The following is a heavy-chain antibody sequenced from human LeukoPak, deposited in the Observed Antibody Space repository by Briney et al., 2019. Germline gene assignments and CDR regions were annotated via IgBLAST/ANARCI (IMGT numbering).Heavy chain of an antibody. Sequence: GGSLRLSCAASGFIFNSYGMHWVRQAPGKGLEWVAVISYDGSNKYYADSVKGRFTISRDNSKNTLYLQMNSLRAGDTAVYYCARAAYSSTWYSRYFDLWGRGTLVTVSS. CDR3: ARAAYSSTWYSRYFDL. D-gene: IGHD6-13*01. CDR1: GFIFNSYG. J-gene: IGHJ2*01. V-gene: IGHV3-30*12. CDR2: ISYDGSNK.